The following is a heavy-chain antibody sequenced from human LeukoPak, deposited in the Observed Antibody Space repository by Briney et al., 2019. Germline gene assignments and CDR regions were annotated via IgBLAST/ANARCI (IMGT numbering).Heavy chain of an antibody. D-gene: IGHD6-13*01. J-gene: IGHJ4*02. CDR2: IKSKTDGGTT. CDR3: TTDAGYSSRWYNY. CDR1: GFTLSNAY. V-gene: IGHV3-15*01. Sequence: TPGGSLRLSCAASGFTLSNAYMSWVRQAPGKGLEWVGRIKSKTDGGTTDYAAPVKGRFTISRDDSKNTLYLQMNSLKTEDTAVYYCTTDAGYSSRWYNYWGQGTLVTVSS.